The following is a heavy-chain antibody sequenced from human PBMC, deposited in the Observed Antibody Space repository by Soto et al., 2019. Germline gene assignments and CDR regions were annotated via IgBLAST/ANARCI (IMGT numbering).Heavy chain of an antibody. J-gene: IGHJ6*03. CDR2: ISGRDGNI. CDR3: EGDQGPNYRAV. Sequence: QVQLVESGGGLVKPGGSLRRSCAASGCTFSDSFMSWSRQTPGKGLEWLSYISGRDGNIYYAYSVRGRFTISRDNAKNSVYLQMNSLRAADTAVYYCEGDQGPNYRAVWGKGPKVTFS. V-gene: IGHV3-11*01. CDR1: GCTFSDSF.